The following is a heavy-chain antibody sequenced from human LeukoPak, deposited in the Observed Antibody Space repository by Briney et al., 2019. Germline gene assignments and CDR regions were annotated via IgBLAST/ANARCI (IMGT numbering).Heavy chain of an antibody. CDR1: GGSFSGYF. J-gene: IGHJ4*02. Sequence: SGTLSLTCAVYGGSFSGYFWSWIRQPPGKGLEWIGEINHSGNTNYNPSLKSRVIISVDTSKNHFSLKLSSVTAADTAVFYCARGPVPGSSSFDYWGQGTLVTVSS. D-gene: IGHD6-6*01. V-gene: IGHV4-34*01. CDR2: INHSGNT. CDR3: ARGPVPGSSSFDY.